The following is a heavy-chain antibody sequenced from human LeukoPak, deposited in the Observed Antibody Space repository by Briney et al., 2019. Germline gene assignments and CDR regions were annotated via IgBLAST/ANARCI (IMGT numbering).Heavy chain of an antibody. CDR1: GGTFSSYA. CDR3: ARDLGMRGYYYMDV. CDR2: IIPMFGTA. Sequence: SVKVSCKASGGTFSSYAISWVRQAPGQGLEWMGGIIPMFGTAHYAQKFQGRVTITTDESTSTAYMELSSLRSEDTGVYYCARDLGMRGYYYMDVWGKGTTVTVSS. J-gene: IGHJ6*03. V-gene: IGHV1-69*05.